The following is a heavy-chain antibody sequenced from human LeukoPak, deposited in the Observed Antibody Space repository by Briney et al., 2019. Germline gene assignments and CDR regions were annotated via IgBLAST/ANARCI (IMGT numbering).Heavy chain of an antibody. CDR1: GGSISSGGYY. CDR3: AGGTTTVTTGGFDP. CDR2: IYYSGST. D-gene: IGHD4-11*01. J-gene: IGHJ5*02. Sequence: SETLSLTCTVSGGSISSGGYYWSWIRQHPGKGLEWIGYIYYSGSTSYNPSLKSRITISVNTSKNQFSMKLSSVHAAVTALYYWAGGTTTVTTGGFDPWGQGTLVTVSS. V-gene: IGHV4-31*03.